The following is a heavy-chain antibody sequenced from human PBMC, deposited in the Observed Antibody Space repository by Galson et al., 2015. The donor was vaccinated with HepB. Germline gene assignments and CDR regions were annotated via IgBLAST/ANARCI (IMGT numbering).Heavy chain of an antibody. CDR2: IWYDGSNK. D-gene: IGHD5-24*01. CDR3: ARDDGLYYSYYYGMDV. CDR1: GFTFSSYG. J-gene: IGHJ6*02. Sequence: SLRLSCAASGFTFSSYGMHWVRQAPGKGLEWVAVIWYDGSNKYYADSVKGRFTISRDNSKNTLYLQMNSLRAEDTAVYYCARDDGLYYSYYYGMDVWGQGTTVTASS. V-gene: IGHV3-33*01.